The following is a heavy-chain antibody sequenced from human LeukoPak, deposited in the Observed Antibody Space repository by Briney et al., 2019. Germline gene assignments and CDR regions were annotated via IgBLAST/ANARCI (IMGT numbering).Heavy chain of an antibody. Sequence: GGSLRLSCAASRFTVSSNYMSWVRQAPCKGLEGVSVIYSGGSTYYADSVKGRFTISRDNSKNTLYLQMNSLRAEDTAVYYCASSLDCSSTSCYESWGQGTLVTVSS. J-gene: IGHJ5*02. V-gene: IGHV3-66*01. CDR3: ASSLDCSSTSCYES. CDR2: IYSGGST. D-gene: IGHD2-2*01. CDR1: RFTVSSNY.